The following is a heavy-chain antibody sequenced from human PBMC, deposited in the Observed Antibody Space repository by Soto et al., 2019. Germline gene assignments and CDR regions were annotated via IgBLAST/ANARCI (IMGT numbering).Heavy chain of an antibody. CDR2: IYWNDDK. CDR1: GFSLSTSGVG. CDR3: AHRPWGLYYYGSGSYYDNWFDP. V-gene: IGHV2-5*01. Sequence: SGPTLVNPTQTLTLTCTFSGFSLSTSGVGVGWIRQPPGKALEWLALIYWNDDKRYSPSLKSRLTITKDTSKNQVVLTMTNMDPVDTATYYCAHRPWGLYYYGSGSYYDNWFDPWGQGTLVTVSS. J-gene: IGHJ5*02. D-gene: IGHD3-10*01.